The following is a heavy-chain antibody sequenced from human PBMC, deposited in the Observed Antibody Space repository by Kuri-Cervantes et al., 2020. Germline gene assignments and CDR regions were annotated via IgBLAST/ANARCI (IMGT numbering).Heavy chain of an antibody. CDR3: ARAYSSSSYDWLDP. D-gene: IGHD6-6*01. Sequence: GSLRLSCAVSGGSISSGAYYWSWIRQPPGKGLEWIGEINHSGSTNYNPSLKSRVTISLDTSKNQLSLKLSSVTAADTAVYYCARAYSSSSYDWLDPWGQGTLVTVSS. V-gene: IGHV4-34*01. CDR2: INHSGST. J-gene: IGHJ5*02. CDR1: GGSISSGAYY.